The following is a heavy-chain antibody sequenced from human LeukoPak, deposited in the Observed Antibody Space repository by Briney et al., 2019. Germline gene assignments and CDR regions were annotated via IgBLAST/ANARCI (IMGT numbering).Heavy chain of an antibody. CDR1: GGSISSGGYY. Sequence: PSQTLSLTCTVSGGSISSGGYYWSWIRQHPGKGLEWIGYIYYSGSTYYNPSLKSRVTISVDTSKNQFSLKLSSVTAADTAVYYCARPSSGGGAFDIWGQGTMVTVSS. CDR3: ARPSSGGGAFDI. D-gene: IGHD6-19*01. V-gene: IGHV4-31*03. J-gene: IGHJ3*02. CDR2: IYYSGST.